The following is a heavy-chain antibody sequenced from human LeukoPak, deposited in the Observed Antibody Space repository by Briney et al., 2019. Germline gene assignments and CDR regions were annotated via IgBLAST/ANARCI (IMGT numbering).Heavy chain of an antibody. J-gene: IGHJ3*02. D-gene: IGHD1-1*01. CDR1: GGSFSGYY. CDR2: INHSGST. V-gene: IGHV4-34*01. CDR3: ARGFNWNSAFDI. Sequence: SETLSLTCAVYGGSFSGYYWSWIRQPPGKGLEWIGEINHSGSTNYNPSLKSRVTISVDTSKNQFSLKLSSVTAADTAVYYCARGFNWNSAFDIWGQGTMVTVSS.